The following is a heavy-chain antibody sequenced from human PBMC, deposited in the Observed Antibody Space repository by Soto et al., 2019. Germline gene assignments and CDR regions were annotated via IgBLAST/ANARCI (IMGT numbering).Heavy chain of an antibody. Sequence: PGGSLRLSCAASGFTSSSYAMHWVRQAPGKGLEYVSAISSNGGSTYYANSVKGRFIISRDNSKNTLYLQMGSLRAEDMAVYYCARSLCYIVATIQYYYFDFRGQ. D-gene: IGHD5-12*01. CDR3: ARSLCYIVATIQYYYFDF. V-gene: IGHV3-64*01. J-gene: IGHJ4*02. CDR2: ISSNGGST. CDR1: GFTSSSYA.